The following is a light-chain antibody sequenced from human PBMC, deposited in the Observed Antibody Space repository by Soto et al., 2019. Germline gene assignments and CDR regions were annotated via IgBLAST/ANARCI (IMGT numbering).Light chain of an antibody. CDR2: DVT. CDR3: SSFTVKTTPVV. Sequence: QSVLTQPASVSGSPGQSITISCTGTSGYMGNFNYVSWYQQVPGKAPTLLIYDVTNRPSGVSSRFSGSKSGTTAPLTISAPRAEDEADYYCSSFTVKTTPVVFGGGTQLTVL. J-gene: IGLJ2*01. CDR1: SGYMGNFNY. V-gene: IGLV2-14*03.